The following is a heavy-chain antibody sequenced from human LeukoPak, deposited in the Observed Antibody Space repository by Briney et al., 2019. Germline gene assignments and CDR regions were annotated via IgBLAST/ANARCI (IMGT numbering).Heavy chain of an antibody. CDR1: GYSFTSYW. CDR2: IDPSDSYT. Sequence: GESLKISCKGSGYSFTSYWISWVCQMPGKSLEWMGRIDPSDSYTNYSPSFQGHVTISADKSISTAYLQWSSLKASDTAMYYCARPDYYDSSGYLRWGQGTLVTVFS. CDR3: ARPDYYDSSGYLR. D-gene: IGHD3-22*01. V-gene: IGHV5-10-1*01. J-gene: IGHJ4*02.